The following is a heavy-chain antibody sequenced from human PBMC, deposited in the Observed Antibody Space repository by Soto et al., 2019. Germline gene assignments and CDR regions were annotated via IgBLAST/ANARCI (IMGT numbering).Heavy chain of an antibody. Sequence: QVQLVQSGAEVKKPGSSVKVSCKSSGGTFSTYTLAWVRQAPGQGLEWVGGIIPIFGTANYPQKFKRRVTNTSDESTSTAYMGLSSLRSEDTAVYYCARSQDSSGYWNSCFDHWGQGTLVTVSS. CDR1: GGTFSTYT. J-gene: IGHJ5*02. D-gene: IGHD3-22*01. CDR2: IIPIFGTA. CDR3: ARSQDSSGYWNSCFDH. V-gene: IGHV1-69*01.